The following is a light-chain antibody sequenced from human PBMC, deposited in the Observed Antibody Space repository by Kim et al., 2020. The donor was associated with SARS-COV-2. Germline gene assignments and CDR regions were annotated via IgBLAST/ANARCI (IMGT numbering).Light chain of an antibody. J-gene: IGKJ3*01. CDR2: GAT. CDR1: QNISIH. Sequence: SVGDRVTITCRASQNISIHLNWYQQQPGKAPQLLIYGATTLQSGVPSRVSGSGSGTDFTLTINNLQPEDFATYFCQQTHRSPPFTFGPGTKVDIK. V-gene: IGKV1-39*01. CDR3: QQTHRSPPFT.